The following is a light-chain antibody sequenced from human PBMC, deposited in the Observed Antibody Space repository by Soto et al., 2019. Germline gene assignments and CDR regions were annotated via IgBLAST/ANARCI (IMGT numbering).Light chain of an antibody. CDR1: QGISSY. CDR3: QQLNSYFPWT. J-gene: IGKJ1*01. Sequence: DIQLTQSPSFLSASVGDRVTITCRASQGISSYLAWYQQKPGKAPKLLIYAASTLQSGVPSRFSCSGSGTEFTLTISSLQPEDFATYYCQQLNSYFPWTFGPGTKVEIK. V-gene: IGKV1-9*01. CDR2: AAS.